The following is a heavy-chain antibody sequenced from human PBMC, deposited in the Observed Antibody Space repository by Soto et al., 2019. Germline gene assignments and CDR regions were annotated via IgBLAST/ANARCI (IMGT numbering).Heavy chain of an antibody. V-gene: IGHV1-46*03. CDR3: ARDIVYDILTGYYYYYYYMDV. J-gene: IGHJ6*03. CDR2: INPSGGST. CDR1: GYTFTSYY. Sequence: AAVKVSCKASGYTFTSYYMHWVRQAPGQGLEWMGIINPSGGSTSYAQKFQGRVTMTRDTSTSTVYMELSSLRSEDTAVYYCARDIVYDILTGYYYYYYYMDVWGKGTTVTVSS. D-gene: IGHD3-9*01.